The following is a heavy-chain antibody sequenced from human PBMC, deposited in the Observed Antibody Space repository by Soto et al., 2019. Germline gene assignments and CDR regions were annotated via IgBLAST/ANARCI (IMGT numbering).Heavy chain of an antibody. V-gene: IGHV1-69*05. CDR3: ASYYDSSGYSFDY. CDR1: GGTFSSYA. D-gene: IGHD3-22*01. Sequence: VKVSCKASGGTFSSYAISWVRQAPGQGLEWMGGIIPIFGTANYAQKFQGRVTITTDESTSTAYMELSSLRSEDTAVYYCASYYDSSGYSFDYWGQGTLVTVSS. J-gene: IGHJ4*02. CDR2: IIPIFGTA.